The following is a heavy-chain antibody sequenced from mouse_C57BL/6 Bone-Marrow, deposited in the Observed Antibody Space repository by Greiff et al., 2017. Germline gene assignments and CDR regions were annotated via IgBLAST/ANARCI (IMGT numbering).Heavy chain of an antibody. D-gene: IGHD1-1*01. CDR3: TPYYYGSSCHFDY. Sequence: EVKLVESGAELVRPGASVKLSCTASGFNIKDDYMHWVKQRPEQGLEWIGWIDPENGDTEYASKFQGKATITADTSSNTAYLQLSSLTSEDTAVYYCTPYYYGSSCHFDYWGQGTTLTVSS. J-gene: IGHJ2*01. CDR2: IDPENGDT. CDR1: GFNIKDDY. V-gene: IGHV14-4*01.